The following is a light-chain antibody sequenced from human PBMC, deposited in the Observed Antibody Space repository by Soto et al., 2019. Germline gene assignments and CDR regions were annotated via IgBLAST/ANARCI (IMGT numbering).Light chain of an antibody. CDR2: KAS. V-gene: IGKV1-5*03. J-gene: IGKJ1*01. Sequence: DIQMTQSPSTLSASIGDRVTITCRTSQSVDSWLAWYQQKPGKAPKLLIYKASSLQTGVPSRFGGSGSGTEFTLTISSLQPDDFATYYCQQYNDYSRMFGQGTKVEIK. CDR3: QQYNDYSRM. CDR1: QSVDSW.